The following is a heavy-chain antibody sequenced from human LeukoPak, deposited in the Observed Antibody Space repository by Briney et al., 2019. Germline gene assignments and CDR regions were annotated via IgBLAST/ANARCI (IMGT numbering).Heavy chain of an antibody. Sequence: SETLSLTCTISGGSISSSSYYWDWIRQCPGKGLEWLGTIYYSGSTYYNASLKSRLFISVDTSNNQFSLGLSFVTAADTAVYYCARRRYYDATGYLDWGQGTLITVSS. CDR1: GGSISSSSYY. J-gene: IGHJ1*01. CDR2: IYYSGST. V-gene: IGHV4-39*01. CDR3: ARRRYYDATGYLD. D-gene: IGHD3-22*01.